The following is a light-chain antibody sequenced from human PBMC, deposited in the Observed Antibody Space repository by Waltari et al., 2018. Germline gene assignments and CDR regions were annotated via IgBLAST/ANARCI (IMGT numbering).Light chain of an antibody. J-gene: IGLJ2*01. Sequence: SYVLTQPPSVSVAPGKTARIPCGGDNIGGESVHWYQQKPGQTPVLVINYDSERPSGIRERLSGSKAGSTATRTIGRVEGGDEADYYCQVWDTLSDHVLFGGGTKLTVL. V-gene: IGLV3-21*04. CDR1: NIGGES. CDR2: YDS. CDR3: QVWDTLSDHVL.